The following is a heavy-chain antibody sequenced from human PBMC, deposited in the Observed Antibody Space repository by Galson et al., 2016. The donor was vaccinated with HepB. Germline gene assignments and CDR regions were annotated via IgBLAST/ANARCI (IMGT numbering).Heavy chain of an antibody. D-gene: IGHD5-24*01. CDR1: GFTFGDYY. V-gene: IGHV3-11*04. Sequence: SLRLSCAASGFTFGDYYMTWIRQAPGKGLEWVSYISTTGSNTYYADSVKGRFTISRDNAKNPLYVQMNSLRVEDTAVYYCARDPGYITAAPFFDYWGQGTLVTVSS. J-gene: IGHJ4*02. CDR2: ISTTGSNT. CDR3: ARDPGYITAAPFFDY.